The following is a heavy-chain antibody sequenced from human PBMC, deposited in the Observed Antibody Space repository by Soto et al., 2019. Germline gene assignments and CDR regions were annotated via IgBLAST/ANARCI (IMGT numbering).Heavy chain of an antibody. CDR3: ARTPGYSYGFLFDF. V-gene: IGHV4-4*08. D-gene: IGHD5-18*01. Sequence: PSETLSLTCAVSGASITHYYWNWIRQSPGKGLEWIVSFSSTGSTVYNPSLGSRVTISLDTSKNQFSLTLNSVTAADTAVYCCARTPGYSYGFLFDFWGQGTLVTVSS. J-gene: IGHJ4*02. CDR2: FSSTGST. CDR1: GASITHYY.